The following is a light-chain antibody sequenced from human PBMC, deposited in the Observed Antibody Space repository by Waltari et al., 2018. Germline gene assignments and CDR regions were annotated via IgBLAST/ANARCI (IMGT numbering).Light chain of an antibody. CDR1: SSTIRYGYV. J-gene: IGLJ2*01. V-gene: IGLV1-40*01. Sequence: QSILTHPPSVSGAPGQTVTIFCTGSSSTIRYGYVVHWYQQLPGKVPKVLIYGDNNRPSGVPDRFSGSKSATSASLAIAGLQADDEADYYCQSYDSSLGGAIFGGGTKLTVL. CDR2: GDN. CDR3: QSYDSSLGGAI.